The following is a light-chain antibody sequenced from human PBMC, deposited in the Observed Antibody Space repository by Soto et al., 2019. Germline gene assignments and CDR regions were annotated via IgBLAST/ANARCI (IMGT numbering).Light chain of an antibody. CDR1: QDIRND. V-gene: IGKV1-17*01. CDR2: AAS. CDR3: HYYDDSPPFP. J-gene: IGKJ3*01. Sequence: DIQMTQSPSSLSASVGDRVTITCRASQDIRNDLGWYQQKPGKAPKRLIYAASSLQSGVPSRFSGSGSGTEFTLTISRLEPEDFAVYYCHYYDDSPPFPFGPGTKVDIK.